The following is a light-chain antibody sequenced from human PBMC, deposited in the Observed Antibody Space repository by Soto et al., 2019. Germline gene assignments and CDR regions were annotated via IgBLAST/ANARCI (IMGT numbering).Light chain of an antibody. V-gene: IGKV1-39*01. CDR3: QRPYHTPWT. CDR1: QRISTY. Sequence: DIQLTQAPSSLSASVGDRITITCRASQRISTYLNWYQQKPGKAPVLVIYTASSLESGVPSRFSGSGSVTDFTRTIRSLQPEDFSTYYCQRPYHTPWTFGQGTKVEIK. CDR2: TAS. J-gene: IGKJ1*01.